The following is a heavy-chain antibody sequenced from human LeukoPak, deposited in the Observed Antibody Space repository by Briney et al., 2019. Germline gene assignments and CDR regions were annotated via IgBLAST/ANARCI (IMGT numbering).Heavy chain of an antibody. CDR2: IYYSGST. D-gene: IGHD1-26*01. CDR1: GGSISGYY. J-gene: IGHJ5*02. Sequence: SETLSLTCTVSGGSISGYYWSWIRQPPGKGLEWIGYIYYSGSTNYNPSLKSRVTISVDTSKNQFSLKLSSVTAADTAVYYCAGCGAGGGFDPWGQGTLVTVSS. V-gene: IGHV4-59*08. CDR3: AGCGAGGGFDP.